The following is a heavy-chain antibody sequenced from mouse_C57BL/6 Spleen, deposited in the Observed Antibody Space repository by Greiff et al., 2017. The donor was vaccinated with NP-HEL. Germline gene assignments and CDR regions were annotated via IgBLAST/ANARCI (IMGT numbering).Heavy chain of an antibody. J-gene: IGHJ4*01. CDR1: GYTFTSYW. Sequence: QVQLQQSGTELVKPGASVKLSCKASGYTFTSYWMHWVKQRPGQGLEWIGNINPSNGGTNYNEKFKSKATLTVDKSSSTAYMQLSSLTSEDSAVYYCANPSYCGTPYYYAMDYWGQGTSVTVSS. V-gene: IGHV1-53*01. D-gene: IGHD1-1*01. CDR3: ANPSYCGTPYYYAMDY. CDR2: INPSNGGT.